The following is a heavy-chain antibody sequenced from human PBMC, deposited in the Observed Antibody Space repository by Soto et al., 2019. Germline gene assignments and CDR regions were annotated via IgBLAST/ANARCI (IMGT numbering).Heavy chain of an antibody. V-gene: IGHV4-34*01. Sequence: QVQLQQWGAGLLKPSETLSLTCVVYGGSFSGHYWTWIRQPPGKGLEWIGEINHSGSTKYNPSLKSRVSKSVDPSKHQFSLNLTSVTAADSALYYWARAVWHDYWGQGSLVTVSS. CDR2: INHSGST. J-gene: IGHJ4*02. D-gene: IGHD6-13*01. CDR3: ARAVWHDY. CDR1: GGSFSGHY.